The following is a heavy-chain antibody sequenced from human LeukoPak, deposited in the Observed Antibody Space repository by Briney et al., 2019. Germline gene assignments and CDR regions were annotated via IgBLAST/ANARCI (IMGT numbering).Heavy chain of an antibody. CDR2: ITGSGRGT. Sequence: GGSLRLSCAASGFTFSSYAMIWVRQAPGKGLEWVSAITGSGRGTYYADSAKGRVTISRDNSKNTLYLQMNSLRADDTAVYYCARDPNGDYIGAFDFWGQGTMVTVSS. D-gene: IGHD4-17*01. CDR1: GFTFSSYA. CDR3: ARDPNGDYIGAFDF. V-gene: IGHV3-23*01. J-gene: IGHJ3*01.